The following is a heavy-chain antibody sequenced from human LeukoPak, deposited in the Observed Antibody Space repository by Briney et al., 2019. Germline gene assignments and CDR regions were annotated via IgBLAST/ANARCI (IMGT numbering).Heavy chain of an antibody. CDR1: GGSFSSTTYY. V-gene: IGHV4-39*01. D-gene: IGHD3-16*02. Sequence: SETLSLTCIVSGGSFSSTTYYWGWIRQPPGRGLEWIGSLYYSGTSYYSPSLKSRVTMSVDTSKNQFSLKLTSVTAADTAVYYCARHKGIVNKPFDYWGQGTLVTVSS. J-gene: IGHJ4*02. CDR2: LYYSGTS. CDR3: ARHKGIVNKPFDY.